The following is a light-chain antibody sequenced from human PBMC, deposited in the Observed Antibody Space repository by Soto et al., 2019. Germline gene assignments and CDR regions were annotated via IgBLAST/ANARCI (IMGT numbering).Light chain of an antibody. Sequence: DIVMTQSPDSLTVSLGERATINCKSSQSLLYSPTNKNYLAWYQQKSGQPPKLLIYWASTRESGVPDRFSGSGFGSDFTHTISSLQAADVAVYYCQQYYGTPRTFGHGTRVEIK. J-gene: IGKJ1*01. CDR3: QQYYGTPRT. V-gene: IGKV4-1*01. CDR2: WAS. CDR1: QSLLYSPTNKNY.